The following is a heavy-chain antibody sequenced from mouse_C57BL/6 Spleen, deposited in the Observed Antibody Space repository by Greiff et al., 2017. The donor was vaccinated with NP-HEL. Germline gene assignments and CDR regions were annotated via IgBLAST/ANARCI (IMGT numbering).Heavy chain of an antibody. V-gene: IGHV8-8*01. CDR3: ARIAVVLQLYYFDY. Sequence: QVTLKVSGPGILQPSQTLSLTCSFSGFSLSTFGMCVGWIRQPSGKGLEWLAHIWWDADKYFNPALKSRLPISKDTSKNQVFLQLATVDTADSASYHPARIAVVLQLYYFDYRRQGTTLSASS. J-gene: IGHJ2*01. CDR1: GFSLSTFGMC. D-gene: IGHD2-12*01. CDR2: IWWDADK.